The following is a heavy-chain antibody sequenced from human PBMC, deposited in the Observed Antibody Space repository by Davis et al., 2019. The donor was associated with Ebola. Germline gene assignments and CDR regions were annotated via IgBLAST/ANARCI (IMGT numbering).Heavy chain of an antibody. J-gene: IGHJ6*02. Sequence: GESLKISCAASGFTFSDYYMAWIRQAPGKGLEWLSYISGGSSFTNYADSVQGRFTISRDNAKNLLYLQMSGLRVEDTAVYYCARDSTMDVWGQGTTVTVS. V-gene: IGHV3-11*06. CDR1: GFTFSDYY. CDR3: ARDSTMDV. CDR2: ISGGSSFT.